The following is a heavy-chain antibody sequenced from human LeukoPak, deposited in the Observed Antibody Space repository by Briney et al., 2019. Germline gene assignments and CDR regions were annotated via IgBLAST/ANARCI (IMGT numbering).Heavy chain of an antibody. CDR1: GFIFDDYA. CDR3: AKGDNYGSGTYYFDH. CDR2: ISWNSGSI. V-gene: IGHV3-9*03. D-gene: IGHD3-10*01. J-gene: IGHJ4*02. Sequence: GGSLRLSCAASGFIFDDYAMHWVRQAPGKGLEWVSGISWNSGSIDYADSVKGRFSISRDNAKNSLYLQMNSLRAEDMALYYCAKGDNYGSGTYYFDHWGQGTLVTVSS.